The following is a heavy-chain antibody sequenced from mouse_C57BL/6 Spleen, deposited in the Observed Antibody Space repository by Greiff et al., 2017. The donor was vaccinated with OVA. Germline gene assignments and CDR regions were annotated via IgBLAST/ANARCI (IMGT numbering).Heavy chain of an antibody. J-gene: IGHJ1*03. CDR1: GYTFTSYW. V-gene: IGHV1-50*01. Sequence: VQLQQPGAELVKPGASVKLSCKASGYTFTSYWMQWVKQRPGQGLEWIGEIDPSDSYTNSNQKFKGKATLTVDTSSSTAYMQLSSLTSEDSAVYYCARGDGSSYHWYVDVWGTGTTVTVSS. D-gene: IGHD1-1*01. CDR2: IDPSDSYT. CDR3: ARGDGSSYHWYVDV.